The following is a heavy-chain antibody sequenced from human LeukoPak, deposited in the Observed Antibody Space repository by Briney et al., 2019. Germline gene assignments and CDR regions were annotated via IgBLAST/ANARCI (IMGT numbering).Heavy chain of an antibody. CDR2: INNDGHGI. Sequence: GGSLRLSCVTSGFTFSGYWMHWVRQGPEKGLELVSRINNDGHGIIYADSVKGRFTTSRDNVKNTLYLQMNSLRVEDTAVYYCAAGGGWDPSFGVVTHIDAWGKGTTVVVS. J-gene: IGHJ6*03. D-gene: IGHD3-3*01. V-gene: IGHV3-74*01. CDR1: GFTFSGYW. CDR3: AAGGGWDPSFGVVTHIDA.